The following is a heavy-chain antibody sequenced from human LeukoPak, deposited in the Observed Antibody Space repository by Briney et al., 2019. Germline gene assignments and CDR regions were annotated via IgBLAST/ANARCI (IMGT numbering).Heavy chain of an antibody. Sequence: PSETLSLTCTVSGGSISSYYWSWIRQPAGKGLEWIGRIYTSGSTNYNPSLKSRVTMSVDTSMNQFSLKLSSVTAADTAVYYCARDYYDYVWGSFRDPYWYFDLWGRGTLDTVSS. CDR3: ARDYYDYVWGSFRDPYWYFDL. D-gene: IGHD3-16*02. J-gene: IGHJ2*01. CDR1: GGSISSYY. V-gene: IGHV4-4*07. CDR2: IYTSGST.